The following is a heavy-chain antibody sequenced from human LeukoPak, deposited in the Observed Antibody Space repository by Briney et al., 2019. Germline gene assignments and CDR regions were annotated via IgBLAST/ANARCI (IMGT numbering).Heavy chain of an antibody. J-gene: IGHJ4*02. CDR2: VEKDGSGK. CDR3: AREVATGTGAYNY. V-gene: IGHV3-7*05. CDR1: GFNFSNYW. D-gene: IGHD6-13*01. Sequence: GGSLRLSCAASGFNFSNYWMAWVRQAPGKGLECVANVEKDGSGKNYVDSVKGRFIISRDNAKNSLYLQMNSLRVEDTAVYFCAREVATGTGAYNYWGQGTLVTVSS.